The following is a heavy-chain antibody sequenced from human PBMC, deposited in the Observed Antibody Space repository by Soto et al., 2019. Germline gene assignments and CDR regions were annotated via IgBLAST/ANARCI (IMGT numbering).Heavy chain of an antibody. J-gene: IGHJ6*03. Sequence: EVQLVESGGGLVKPGGSLRLSCAASGFTFSTYSMNWVRQAPGKGLEWVSPIISSSTYIDYADSVKGRFTISRDNAKNSLYLQMNSLRAEYTAVYYCARPSELWRGDFSDPDYNLDVWGKGTTVTASS. D-gene: IGHD3-3*01. V-gene: IGHV3-21*01. CDR2: IISSSTYI. CDR1: GFTFSTYS. CDR3: ARPSELWRGDFSDPDYNLDV.